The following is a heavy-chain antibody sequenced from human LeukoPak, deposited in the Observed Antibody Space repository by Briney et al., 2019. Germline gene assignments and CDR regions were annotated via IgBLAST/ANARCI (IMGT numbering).Heavy chain of an antibody. J-gene: IGHJ6*02. CDR3: TKASGRNLYGMDV. CDR1: GFTFTNYG. D-gene: IGHD3-10*01. Sequence: PGGSLRLSCVASGFTFTNYGMHWVRQAPGKGLEGVAFIRSDGSKNYYGDSVRGRFTISRDTSKNTLYLQMNTLRPEDTAVYYRTKASGRNLYGMDVWGQGTTVIVSS. V-gene: IGHV3-30*02. CDR2: IRSDGSKN.